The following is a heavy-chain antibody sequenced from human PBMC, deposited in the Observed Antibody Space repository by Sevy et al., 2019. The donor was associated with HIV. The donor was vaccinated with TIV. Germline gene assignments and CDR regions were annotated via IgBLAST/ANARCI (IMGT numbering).Heavy chain of an antibody. CDR1: GFSFSNYW. Sequence: GGSLRLSCAASGFSFSNYWMHWVRQAPGKGLEWVANIKQDESEKYYVASVKGRFTITRDNVKNSLYLQMNSLRPEDTAVYYCAKGNSGSFDYWGQGTLVTFSS. CDR2: IKQDESEK. D-gene: IGHD3-22*01. J-gene: IGHJ4*02. CDR3: AKGNSGSFDY. V-gene: IGHV3-7*01.